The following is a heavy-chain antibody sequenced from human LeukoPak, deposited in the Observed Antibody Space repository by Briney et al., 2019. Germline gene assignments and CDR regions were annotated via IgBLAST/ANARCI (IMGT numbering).Heavy chain of an antibody. Sequence: GGSLRLSCAASGFTFSSYGMHWVRQAPGKGLEWVAVISYDGSNKYYVDSVKGRFTISRDNSKNTLYLQMNSLRAEDTAVYYCARAPRGYCSGGSCYLFDYWGQGTLVTVSS. CDR1: GFTFSSYG. CDR2: ISYDGSNK. J-gene: IGHJ4*02. D-gene: IGHD2-15*01. CDR3: ARAPRGYCSGGSCYLFDY. V-gene: IGHV3-30*03.